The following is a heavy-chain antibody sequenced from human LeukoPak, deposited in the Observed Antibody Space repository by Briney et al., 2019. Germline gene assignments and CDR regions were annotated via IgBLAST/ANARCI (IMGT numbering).Heavy chain of an antibody. D-gene: IGHD5-18*01. V-gene: IGHV3-23*01. Sequence: GGSLRLSCAASGFTFSNYAMGWVRQAPGKGLEWVSAITASGDNTYYADSVKGRFTISRDNSKNTLYLQMNSPRAEDTAVYYCAKGNGYTYGRYYFDYWGQGTLVTVSS. CDR2: ITASGDNT. J-gene: IGHJ4*02. CDR3: AKGNGYTYGRYYFDY. CDR1: GFTFSNYA.